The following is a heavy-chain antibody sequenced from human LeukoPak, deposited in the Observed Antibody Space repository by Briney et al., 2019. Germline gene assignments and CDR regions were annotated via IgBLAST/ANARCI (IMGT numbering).Heavy chain of an antibody. CDR3: AREYSSSSNGGSYDDYYFDY. V-gene: IGHV3-53*04. CDR2: IYSGGST. CDR1: GFTVSSNY. J-gene: IGHJ4*02. Sequence: GGSLRLSCAASGFTVSSNYMSWVRQAPGKGLEWVSVIYSGGSTYYADSVKGRFTISRHNSKNTLYLQMDSLRAEDTAVYYCAREYSSSSNGGSYDDYYFDYWGQGTLVTVSS. D-gene: IGHD6-6*01.